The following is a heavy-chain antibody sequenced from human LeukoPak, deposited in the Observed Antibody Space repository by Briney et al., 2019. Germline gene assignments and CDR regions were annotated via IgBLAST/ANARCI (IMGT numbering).Heavy chain of an antibody. CDR2: IIPILGIA. Sequence: SVKVSCKASGGTFSSYAISWVRQAPGQGLEWMGRIIPILGIANYAQKFQGRVTITADKSTSTAYMELSSLRSEDTAVYYCARDLGDSSGYEVPNWFDPWGQGTLVTVSS. J-gene: IGHJ5*02. D-gene: IGHD3-22*01. V-gene: IGHV1-69*04. CDR1: GGTFSSYA. CDR3: ARDLGDSSGYEVPNWFDP.